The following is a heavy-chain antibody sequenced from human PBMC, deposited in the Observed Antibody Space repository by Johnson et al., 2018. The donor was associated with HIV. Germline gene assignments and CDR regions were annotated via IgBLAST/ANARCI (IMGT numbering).Heavy chain of an antibody. Sequence: VQLVESGGGLIQPGGSLRLSCAASGFTVSTNYMGWVRQAPGKGLEWVANIKEDGSEKYYVDSVKGRFTISRDNAKNSLYLQMNSLRAGDTAVYYCARAGRWSGDTFEIWGQGTMVTVSS. CDR1: GFTVSTNY. CDR3: ARAGRWSGDTFEI. J-gene: IGHJ3*02. D-gene: IGHD3-10*01. V-gene: IGHV3-7*01. CDR2: IKEDGSEK.